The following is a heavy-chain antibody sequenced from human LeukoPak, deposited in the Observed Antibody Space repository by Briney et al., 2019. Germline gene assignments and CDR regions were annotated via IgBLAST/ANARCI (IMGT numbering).Heavy chain of an antibody. V-gene: IGHV3-33*01. D-gene: IGHD1-14*01. CDR1: GFTFSSYG. CDR3: GRNVNHSNHVDY. J-gene: IGHJ4*02. Sequence: GRSLRLSCTASGFTFSSYGMHWVRQAPGKGLEWVTFIYNDGSQEFHADSVKGRFSISRDNSKSTLYLQMNSLRDEDTAIYYCGRNVNHSNHVDYWGQGTLVIVSS. CDR2: IYNDGSQE.